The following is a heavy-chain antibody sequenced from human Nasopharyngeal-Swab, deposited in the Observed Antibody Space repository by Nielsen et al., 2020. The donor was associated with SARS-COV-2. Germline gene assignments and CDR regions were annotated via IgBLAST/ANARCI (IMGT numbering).Heavy chain of an antibody. CDR2: INTNTGNP. D-gene: IGHD3-10*01. V-gene: IGHV7-4-1*02. CDR1: GYTFTSYA. J-gene: IGHJ5*02. Sequence: ASVKVSCKASGYTFTSYAMNWVRQAPGQGLEWMGWINTNTGNPTYAQGFTGRFVFSLDTSVSTAYLQISSLKAEDTAVYYCARGRYYGLGSYYNWFDPWGQGTLVTVSS. CDR3: ARGRYYGLGSYYNWFDP.